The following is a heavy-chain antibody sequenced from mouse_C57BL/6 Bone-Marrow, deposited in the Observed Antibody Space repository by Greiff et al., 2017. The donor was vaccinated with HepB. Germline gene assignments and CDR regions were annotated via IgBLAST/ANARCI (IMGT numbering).Heavy chain of an antibody. Sequence: EVMLVESGGGLVKPGGSLKLSCAASGFTFSSYAMSWVRQTPEKRLEWVATISDGGSYTYYPDNVKGRFTISRDNAKNNLYLQMSHLKSEDTAMYYCARDAVPRWGQGTTLTVSS. J-gene: IGHJ2*01. V-gene: IGHV5-4*01. CDR2: ISDGGSYT. CDR1: GFTFSSYA. CDR3: ARDAVPR.